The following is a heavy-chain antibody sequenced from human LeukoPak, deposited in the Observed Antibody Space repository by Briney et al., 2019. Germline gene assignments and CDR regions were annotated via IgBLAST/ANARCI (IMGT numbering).Heavy chain of an antibody. CDR2: ISSSGNTI. Sequence: GGSLRLSCGASGFTFSTYSMNWVRQAPGKGQEWVSYISSSGNTIYYADSVKGRFTISRDNAKNSLYLQVNSLRDEDTAVYYCAREGPVVRGSEVDYWGQGSLVTVSS. V-gene: IGHV3-48*02. D-gene: IGHD4-23*01. J-gene: IGHJ4*02. CDR1: GFTFSTYS. CDR3: AREGPVVRGSEVDY.